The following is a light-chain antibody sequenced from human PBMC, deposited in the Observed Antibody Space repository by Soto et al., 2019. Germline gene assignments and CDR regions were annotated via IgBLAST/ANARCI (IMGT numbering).Light chain of an antibody. Sequence: QSALTQPRSVSGSPGRSVTISCTGTSSDVGGYSYVSWYQQHPGKAPKLMISDVSKRPSGVPDRFSGSKFGNTASLTISGLQAEDEADYYCCSYAGAFTYVFGSGTKLTVL. V-gene: IGLV2-11*01. CDR3: CSYAGAFTYV. CDR1: SSDVGGYSY. J-gene: IGLJ1*01. CDR2: DVS.